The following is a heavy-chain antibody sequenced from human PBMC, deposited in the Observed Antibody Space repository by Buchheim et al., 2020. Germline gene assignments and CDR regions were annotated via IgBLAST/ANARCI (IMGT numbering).Heavy chain of an antibody. CDR3: AKDPTFIVLMVYGSQSGGY. D-gene: IGHD2-8*01. J-gene: IGHJ4*02. V-gene: IGHV3-23*01. CDR1: GFTFSNYV. Sequence: EVQLLESGGGLVQPGGSLRLSCAASGFTFSNYVMSWVRQAPGKGLEWVSGISGNGGNTYYVDSVKGRFSISRDNSMNTLYLQMNSLSAEDTAVYYCAKDPTFIVLMVYGSQSGGYWGQGTL. CDR2: ISGNGGNT.